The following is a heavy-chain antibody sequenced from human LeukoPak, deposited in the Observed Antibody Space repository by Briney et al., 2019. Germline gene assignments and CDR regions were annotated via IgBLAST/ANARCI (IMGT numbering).Heavy chain of an antibody. Sequence: SETLSLTCALYGGSFSGYYWSWIRQPPGKGLEWIGEIYHSGSTNYNPSLKSRVTISVDKSKNQFSLKLSSVTAADTAVYYCARVHSGSGYDFAPPGYFDYWGQGTLVTVSS. V-gene: IGHV4-34*01. CDR3: ARVHSGSGYDFAPPGYFDY. CDR1: GGSFSGYY. D-gene: IGHD5-12*01. CDR2: IYHSGST. J-gene: IGHJ4*02.